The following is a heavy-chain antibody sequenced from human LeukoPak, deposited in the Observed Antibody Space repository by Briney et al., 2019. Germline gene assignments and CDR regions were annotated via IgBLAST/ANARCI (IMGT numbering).Heavy chain of an antibody. CDR2: MNPNSGNT. J-gene: IGHJ6*03. D-gene: IGHD3-10*01. V-gene: IGHV1-8*02. Sequence: ASVKVSCKASGYTFTGYFMHWVRQAPGQGLEWMGWMNPNSGNTGYAQKFQGRVTMTRNTSISTAYMELSSLRSEDTAVYYCARGSRSKVRGVRNPHYYMDVWGKGTTVTISS. CDR1: GYTFTGYF. CDR3: ARGSRSKVRGVRNPHYYMDV.